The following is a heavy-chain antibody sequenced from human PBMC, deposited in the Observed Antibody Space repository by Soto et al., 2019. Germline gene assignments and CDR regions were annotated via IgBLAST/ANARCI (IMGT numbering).Heavy chain of an antibody. CDR1: GFTFSDYY. V-gene: IGHV3-11*06. Sequence: GSLRLSCAASGFTFSDYYMSWIRQAPGKGLEWVSYISSSSSYTNYADSVKGRFTISRDNAKNSLYLQMNSLRAEDTAVYYCARGVYSSGWYGYYGMDVWGQGTTVTVSS. CDR3: ARGVYSSGWYGYYGMDV. D-gene: IGHD6-19*01. CDR2: ISSSSSYT. J-gene: IGHJ6*02.